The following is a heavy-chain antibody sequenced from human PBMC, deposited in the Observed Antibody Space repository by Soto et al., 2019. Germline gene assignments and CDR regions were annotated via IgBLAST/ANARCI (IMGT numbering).Heavy chain of an antibody. CDR3: ASPVLAVDGPEYYFDY. CDR1: GFTFSSYA. CDR2: ISYDGSNK. J-gene: IGHJ4*02. V-gene: IGHV3-30-3*01. D-gene: IGHD6-19*01. Sequence: QVQLVESGGGVVQPGRSLRLSCAASGFTFSSYALHWVRQAPGKGLDWVAVISYDGSNKYYADSVKGRFTISRDNSKNTLYLQMNSLRAEDTAVYYCASPVLAVDGPEYYFDYWGQGTLVTVSS.